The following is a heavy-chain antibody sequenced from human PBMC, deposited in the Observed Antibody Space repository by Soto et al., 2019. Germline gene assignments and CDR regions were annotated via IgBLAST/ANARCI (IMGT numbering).Heavy chain of an antibody. CDR2: ISTANTYI. Sequence: EVQLVESGGGLVKPGGSLRLSCAASGFTFSTYSMNWVRQAPGKGLEWVSSISTANTYIYYADSLRGRFTISRDNAKNSLYLQMNSLRAEDTAVYYCARAPRGSGSYLDYWGQGILVTVYS. CDR3: ARAPRGSGSYLDY. CDR1: GFTFSTYS. D-gene: IGHD3-10*01. J-gene: IGHJ4*02. V-gene: IGHV3-21*01.